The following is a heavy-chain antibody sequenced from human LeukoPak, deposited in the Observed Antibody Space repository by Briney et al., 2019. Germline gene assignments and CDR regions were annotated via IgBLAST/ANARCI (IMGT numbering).Heavy chain of an antibody. D-gene: IGHD3-10*01. J-gene: IGHJ4*02. CDR1: GFTFSYFS. CDR2: IIYSGDNT. Sequence: GGSLRLSCVASGFTFSYFSMSWVCQAPGKGLEWVAAIIYSGDNTYYAGSVRGRFTISRDNSKNTLFLQMNSLRAEDTAIYYCAKKGYYGSGTPYFDYWGQGTLVTVSS. V-gene: IGHV3-23*01. CDR3: AKKGYYGSGTPYFDY.